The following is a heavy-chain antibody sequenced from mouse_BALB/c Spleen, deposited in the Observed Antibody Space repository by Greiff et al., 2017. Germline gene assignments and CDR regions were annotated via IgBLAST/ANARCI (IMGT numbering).Heavy chain of an antibody. CDR1: GFTFSSFG. CDR2: ISSGSSTI. V-gene: IGHV5-17*02. D-gene: IGHD2-4*01. Sequence: EVHLVESGGGLVKPGGSLKLSCAASGFTFSSFGMHWVRQAPEKGLEWVAYISSGSSTIYYADTVKGRFTISRDNPKNTLFLQMTSLRSEDTAMYYCALITPRYFDVWGAGTTVTVSS. J-gene: IGHJ1*01. CDR3: ALITPRYFDV.